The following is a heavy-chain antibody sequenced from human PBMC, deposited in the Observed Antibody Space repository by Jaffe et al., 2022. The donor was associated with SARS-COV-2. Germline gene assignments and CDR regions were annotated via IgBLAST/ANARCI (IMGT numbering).Heavy chain of an antibody. CDR2: ISYDGSNK. Sequence: QVQLVESGGGVVQPGRSLRLSCAASGFTFSSYAMHWVRQAPGKGLEWVAVISYDGSNKYYADSVKGRFTISRDNSKNTLYLQMNSLRAEDTAVYYCARDTGYGDQAYFDYWGQGTLVTVSS. D-gene: IGHD4-17*01. CDR1: GFTFSSYA. J-gene: IGHJ4*02. CDR3: ARDTGYGDQAYFDY. V-gene: IGHV3-30-3*01.